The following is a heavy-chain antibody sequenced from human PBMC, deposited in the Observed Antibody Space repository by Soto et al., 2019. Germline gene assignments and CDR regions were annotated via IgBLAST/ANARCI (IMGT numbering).Heavy chain of an antibody. D-gene: IGHD6-6*01. J-gene: IGHJ6*02. CDR2: ISYDGSNK. Sequence: PGGSLRLSCAASGFTFSSYGMHWVRQAPGKGLEWVAVISYDGSNKYYADSVKGRFTISRDNSKNTLYLQMNSLRAEDTAVYYCAKTARRYYYYSMDVWGQGTTVTVSS. V-gene: IGHV3-30*18. CDR1: GFTFSSYG. CDR3: AKTARRYYYYSMDV.